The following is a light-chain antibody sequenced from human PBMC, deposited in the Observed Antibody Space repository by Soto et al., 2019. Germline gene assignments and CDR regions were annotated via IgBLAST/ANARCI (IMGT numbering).Light chain of an antibody. V-gene: IGKV1-5*01. CDR2: DAS. CDR3: QQYSSYPWT. J-gene: IGKJ1*01. CDR1: QSISSW. Sequence: DIQMTQSPSTLSASVGDRVTITCRASQSISSWLAWYQQKPGKAPKLLIYDASSLESGVPSRFSGSGSGTEFTLTISSLQPDEFATYYCQQYSSYPWTFGQGTKVEIK.